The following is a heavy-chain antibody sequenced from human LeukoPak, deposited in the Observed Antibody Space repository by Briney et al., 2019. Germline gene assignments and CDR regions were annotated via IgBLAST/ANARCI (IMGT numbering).Heavy chain of an antibody. D-gene: IGHD3-10*01. CDR2: VSSSSSYI. CDR1: GFTFSSYS. Sequence: GGSLRLSCAASGFTFSSYSMNWVRQAPGKGLEWVSSVSSSSSYIYYADSVKGRFTISRDNAKNSLYLQMNSLRAEDTAVYYCARDGHPQSMIRRVDWYFDLWGRGTLVTVSS. CDR3: ARDGHPQSMIRRVDWYFDL. V-gene: IGHV3-21*01. J-gene: IGHJ2*01.